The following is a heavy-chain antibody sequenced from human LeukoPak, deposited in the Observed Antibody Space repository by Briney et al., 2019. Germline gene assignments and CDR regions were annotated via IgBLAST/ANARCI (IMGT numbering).Heavy chain of an antibody. CDR3: ARGGPPGYYYDYYMDV. CDR1: GGSISSYY. J-gene: IGHJ6*03. V-gene: IGHV4-59*01. CDR2: IYYSGST. Sequence: PSETLSLTCTVSGGSISSYYWSWIRQPPGKGLEWIGYIYYSGSTNYNPSLKSRVTISVDTSKNQFSLKMSSVTAADTAVYFCARGGPPGYYYDYYMDVWGKGTTVSISS.